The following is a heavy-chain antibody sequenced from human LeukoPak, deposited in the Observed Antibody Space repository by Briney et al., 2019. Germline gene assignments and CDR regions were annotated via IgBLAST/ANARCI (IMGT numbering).Heavy chain of an antibody. D-gene: IGHD3-22*01. V-gene: IGHV4-59*11. J-gene: IGHJ3*02. CDR1: GGSIISHY. CDR3: ARLLDNDNSGDPDTFDI. CDR2: VYYSGRT. Sequence: SETLSLTCTVSGGSIISHYWSWMRQPPGKGLEWIGFVYYSGRTRYNPSLQNRLTMSVDTSENDFSLKLTSVTAADTAVYYCARLLDNDNSGDPDTFDIWGQGTVVTVSS.